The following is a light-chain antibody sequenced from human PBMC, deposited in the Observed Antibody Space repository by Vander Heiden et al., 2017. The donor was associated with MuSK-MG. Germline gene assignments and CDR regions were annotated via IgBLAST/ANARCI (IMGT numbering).Light chain of an antibody. V-gene: IGKV1-39*01. Sequence: DIQMTQSPSSLPASVGDRVTITCRASQRISTFLNWYQHKPGKAPKVVISAASNLESGAPSRFSGSGSGTDFALTISDLQPEDFATYFCQQTYSTPFTFGPGTTVNIK. CDR2: AAS. J-gene: IGKJ3*01. CDR1: QRISTF. CDR3: QQTYSTPFT.